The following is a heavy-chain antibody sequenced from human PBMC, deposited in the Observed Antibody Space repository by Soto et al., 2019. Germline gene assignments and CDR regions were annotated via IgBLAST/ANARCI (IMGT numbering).Heavy chain of an antibody. CDR2: IIPIFGTA. V-gene: IGHV1-69*01. CDR3: ARDDCSGGSCYPGYYGMDV. CDR1: GGTFSSYA. D-gene: IGHD2-15*01. J-gene: IGHJ6*02. Sequence: QVQLVQSGAEVKKPGSSVKVSCKASGGTFSSYAISWVRQAPGQGLEWMGGIIPIFGTANYAQKFQGRVTITADESTSTAYMEPSSLRSEDTAVYYCARDDCSGGSCYPGYYGMDVWGQGTTVTVSS.